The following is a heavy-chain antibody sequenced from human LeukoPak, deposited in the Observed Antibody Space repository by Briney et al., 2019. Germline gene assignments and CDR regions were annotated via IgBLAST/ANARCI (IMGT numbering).Heavy chain of an antibody. CDR2: IDASGEST. CDR3: ARGCGDSRCYIVQH. Sequence: ASVKVSCKASGYTFISYPIHWVRQAPGQRPEWMGIIDASGESTTYAQKFQGRVTLNRDTSTSTVYMELSSLRSEDTAVYYCARGCGDSRCYIVQHWGQGTLVTVSS. J-gene: IGHJ1*01. V-gene: IGHV1-46*03. CDR1: GYTFISYP. D-gene: IGHD2-2*02.